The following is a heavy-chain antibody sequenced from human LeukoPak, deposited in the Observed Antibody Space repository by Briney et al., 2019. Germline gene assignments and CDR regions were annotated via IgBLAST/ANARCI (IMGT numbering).Heavy chain of an antibody. Sequence: PGGSLRLSCAASGFTFSGHAMSWVPQAPVKGLEWVSAISGSSGGTYYADSVKGRFTISRDNSKNTLYLQMNSLRAEDTAVYYCAKDQDSPPGYFQHWGQGTLVTVSS. CDR2: ISGSSGGT. V-gene: IGHV3-23*01. CDR3: AKDQDSPPGYFQH. CDR1: GFTFSGHA. J-gene: IGHJ1*01. D-gene: IGHD2-15*01.